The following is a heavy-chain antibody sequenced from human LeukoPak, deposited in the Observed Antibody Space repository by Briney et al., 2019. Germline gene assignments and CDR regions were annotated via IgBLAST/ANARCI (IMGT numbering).Heavy chain of an antibody. Sequence: PSETLSLTCTVSGGSISSSSYYWGWIRQPPGKGLEWIGSIYYSGSTYYNPSLKSRVTISVDTSKNQFSLKLSPVTAADTAVYHCAREWDNWNAGAFDIWGQGTMVTVSP. D-gene: IGHD1-20*01. J-gene: IGHJ3*02. CDR1: GGSISSSSYY. CDR2: IYYSGST. V-gene: IGHV4-39*02. CDR3: AREWDNWNAGAFDI.